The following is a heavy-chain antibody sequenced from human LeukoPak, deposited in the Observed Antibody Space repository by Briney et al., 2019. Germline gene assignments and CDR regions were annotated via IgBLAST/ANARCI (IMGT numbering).Heavy chain of an antibody. CDR2: IYSGGST. V-gene: IGHV3-53*01. D-gene: IGHD2-8*01. Sequence: GGSLRLACAASGFTVSNNYMSWARQAPGKGLEWVSTIYSGGSTYYADSVKGRFTISRDNSKNTLYLQMNSLRAEDTAVYYCARDRCTNGVCYYDYWGQGTLVTVSS. CDR1: GFTVSNNY. CDR3: ARDRCTNGVCYYDY. J-gene: IGHJ4*02.